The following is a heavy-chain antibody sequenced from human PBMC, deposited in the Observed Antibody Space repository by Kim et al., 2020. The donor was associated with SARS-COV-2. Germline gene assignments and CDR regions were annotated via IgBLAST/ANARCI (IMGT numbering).Heavy chain of an antibody. Sequence: SETLSLTCTVSGGSISTSGYDWGWIRQPPGKGLEWIGSVYYSGITYHNPSFKSRDTISADRSKNQLSLKLSSVTAADTAVYYCARRRLNDAYDIWERGTMVIVSS. CDR3: ARRRLNDAYDI. J-gene: IGHJ3*02. CDR1: GGSISTSGYD. CDR2: VYYSGIT. V-gene: IGHV4-39*01.